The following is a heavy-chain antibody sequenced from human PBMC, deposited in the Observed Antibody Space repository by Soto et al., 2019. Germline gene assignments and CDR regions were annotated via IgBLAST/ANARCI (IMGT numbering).Heavy chain of an antibody. CDR3: GGHYGGATTGIDY. CDR2: TYPFDSDT. J-gene: IGHJ4*01. Sequence: PGESLKISCGGSGYTFTYYWIGWVRQMPGKGLEWMGVTYPFDSDTRYSPSFQGRVTISAVQSTNTAYLELSRLQASDTAIYYCGGHYGGATTGIDYWGQGTLVPVSP. CDR1: GYTFTYYW. D-gene: IGHD1-26*01. V-gene: IGHV5-51*01.